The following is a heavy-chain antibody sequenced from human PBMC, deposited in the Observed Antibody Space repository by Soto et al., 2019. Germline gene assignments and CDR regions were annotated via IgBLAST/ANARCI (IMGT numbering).Heavy chain of an antibody. CDR1: GGSIGSYY. J-gene: IGHJ4*02. CDR3: ARGPNRFYFDY. D-gene: IGHD3-3*01. Sequence: QVQLQESGPGLVKPSETLSLTCTVSGGSIGSYYWSWIRQPPGKGLEWIGYIFDTGSTNYNPSLESRVTISVDTPKNHFPLKLTSVTAADTAVYYCARGPNRFYFDYWGQGTLVTVSS. V-gene: IGHV4-59*12. CDR2: IFDTGST.